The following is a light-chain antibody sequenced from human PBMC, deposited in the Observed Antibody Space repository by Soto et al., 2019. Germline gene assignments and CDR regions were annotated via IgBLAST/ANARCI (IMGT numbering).Light chain of an antibody. J-gene: IGKJ1*01. CDR2: GSS. V-gene: IGKV3-20*01. CDR1: QSVSSSY. Sequence: EIVLTQSPGTLSLSPGERATLSCRASQSVSSSYLGWFQQKPGQAPRLLIYGSSTRAAGIPDRFSGSGSGTDFTLTISRLEPEDFAVYYCQHYGSSPQTFGQGTQVEIK. CDR3: QHYGSSPQT.